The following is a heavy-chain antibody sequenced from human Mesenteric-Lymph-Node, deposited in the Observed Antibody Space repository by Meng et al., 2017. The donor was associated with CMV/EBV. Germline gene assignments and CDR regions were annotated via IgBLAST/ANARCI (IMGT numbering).Heavy chain of an antibody. V-gene: IGHV1-18*01. CDR2: IYAYNGNT. D-gene: IGHD3-10*01. Sequence: ASVKVSCKASGYTFTSYGISWLRQAPGQGLEWMGWIYAYNGNTNYAQKLQGRVTMTTDTSTNTAYMELGSLRSDDTAVYYCPRDRGGRGAANAYLYGMDVWGQGTTVTVSS. CDR1: GYTFTSYG. J-gene: IGHJ6*02. CDR3: PRDRGGRGAANAYLYGMDV.